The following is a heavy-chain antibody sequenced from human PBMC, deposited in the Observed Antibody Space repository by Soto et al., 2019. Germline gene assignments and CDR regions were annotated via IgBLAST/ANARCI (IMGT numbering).Heavy chain of an antibody. V-gene: IGHV1-69*13. D-gene: IGHD3-10*01. CDR1: GGTFSSYA. Sequence: GASVKVSCKASGGTFSSYAISWVRQAPGQGLEWMGGIIPIFGTANYAQKFQGRVTITADESTSTAYMELSSLRSEDTAVYYCASYGSGRPYYYYYGMDVWGQGTTVTVS. CDR3: ASYGSGRPYYYYYGMDV. CDR2: IIPIFGTA. J-gene: IGHJ6*02.